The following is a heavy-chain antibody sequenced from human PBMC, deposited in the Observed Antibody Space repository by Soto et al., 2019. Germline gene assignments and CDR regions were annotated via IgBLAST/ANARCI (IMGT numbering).Heavy chain of an antibody. V-gene: IGHV3-15*01. D-gene: IGHD2-15*01. CDR2: IKSKTDGGTT. CDR3: TTHLQPQDLPEVVVVAATDYYYYYYMDV. J-gene: IGHJ6*03. Sequence: EVQLVESGGGLVKPGGSLRLSCAASGFTFSNAWMSWVRQAPRKGLEWVGRIKSKTDGGTTDYAAPVKGRFTISRDDSKNTLYLQMNSLKTEDTAVYYCTTHLQPQDLPEVVVVAATDYYYYYYMDVWGKGTTVTVSS. CDR1: GFTFSNAW.